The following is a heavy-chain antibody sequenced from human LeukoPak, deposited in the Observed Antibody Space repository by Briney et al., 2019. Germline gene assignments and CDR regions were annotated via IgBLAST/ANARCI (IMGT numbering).Heavy chain of an antibody. J-gene: IGHJ4*02. CDR3: ARHAHSSGYYYPFDY. CDR2: IYYSGST. D-gene: IGHD3-22*01. CDR1: GGSISSSSYY. V-gene: IGHV4-39*01. Sequence: SETLSLTCTVSGGSISSSSYYWGWIRQPPGKGPEWIGSIYYSGSTYYNPSLKSRVTISVDTSKNQFSLKLSSVTAADTAAYYCARHAHSSGYYYPFDYWGQGTLVTVSS.